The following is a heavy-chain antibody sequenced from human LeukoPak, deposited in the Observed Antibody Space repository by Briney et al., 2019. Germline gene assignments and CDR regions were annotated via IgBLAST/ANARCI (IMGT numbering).Heavy chain of an antibody. D-gene: IGHD5-12*01. Sequence: PGGSLRLSCAASGFTVSRNYMSWVRQAPGKGLEWVAVIWYDGSNKYYADSVKGRFTISRDNSKNTLYLQMNSLRAEDTAVYYCAREGWESGYFDFDYWGQGTLVTVSS. CDR3: AREGWESGYFDFDY. J-gene: IGHJ4*02. CDR2: IWYDGSNK. V-gene: IGHV3-33*08. CDR1: GFTVSRNY.